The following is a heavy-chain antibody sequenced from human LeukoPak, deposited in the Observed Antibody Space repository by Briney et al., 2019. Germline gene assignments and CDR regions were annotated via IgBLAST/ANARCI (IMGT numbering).Heavy chain of an antibody. D-gene: IGHD3-10*01. CDR2: IYYSGRT. J-gene: IGHJ5*02. CDR3: ARVRYAVRGVIGVNWFDP. CDR1: GGSISSGDYY. V-gene: IGHV4-30-4*01. Sequence: SQTLSLTCTVSGGSISSGDYYWSWIRQPPGKGLEWIGYIYYSGRTYYNPSLKSRVTISVDTSKNQFSLKLSSVTAADTAVYYCARVRYAVRGVIGVNWFDPWGQGTLVTVSS.